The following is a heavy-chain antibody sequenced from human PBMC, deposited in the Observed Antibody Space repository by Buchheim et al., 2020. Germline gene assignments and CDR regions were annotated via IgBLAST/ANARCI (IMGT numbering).Heavy chain of an antibody. Sequence: QVQLVESGGSVVQPGRSLRLSCAASGFTFSSYGMHWVRQAPGKGLEWVAVISYDGSNKYYADSVKGRFTISRDNSKNTLYLQMNSLRAEDTAVYYCAKDAGYCSGGSCSEGYFQHWGQGTL. V-gene: IGHV3-30*18. D-gene: IGHD2-15*01. J-gene: IGHJ1*01. CDR3: AKDAGYCSGGSCSEGYFQH. CDR2: ISYDGSNK. CDR1: GFTFSSYG.